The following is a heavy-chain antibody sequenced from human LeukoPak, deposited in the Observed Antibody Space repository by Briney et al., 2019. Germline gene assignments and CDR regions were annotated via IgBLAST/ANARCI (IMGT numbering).Heavy chain of an antibody. CDR2: TNHSGNT. V-gene: IGHV4-34*01. J-gene: IGHJ4*02. CDR1: GASFSGYY. D-gene: IGHD6-19*01. Sequence: PSETLSLTCAVYGASFSGYYWGWVCQPPGKGLEWIGETNHSGNTNYNPSFKSRVTISVDMTKNQFSLKLSSMTAADTAVYYCAIDSSGWPNFDYWGQGTLVTVSS. CDR3: AIDSSGWPNFDY.